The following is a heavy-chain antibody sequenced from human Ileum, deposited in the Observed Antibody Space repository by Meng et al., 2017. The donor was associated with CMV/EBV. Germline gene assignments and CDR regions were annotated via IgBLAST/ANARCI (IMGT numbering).Heavy chain of an antibody. J-gene: IGHJ5*02. CDR1: GYSFTGYY. V-gene: IGHV1-2*02. D-gene: IGHD3-10*01. Sequence: ASVKVSCKASGYSFTGYYMHWVRQAPGQGLEWMGWIDPNSGGTNSAQKFQGRLTMTRDTSISTANMELSSLRSDDTAVYYCARGDPSYYYGSRTYYNVFLWFDPWGQGTLVTVSS. CDR3: ARGDPSYYYGSRTYYNVFLWFDP. CDR2: IDPNSGGT.